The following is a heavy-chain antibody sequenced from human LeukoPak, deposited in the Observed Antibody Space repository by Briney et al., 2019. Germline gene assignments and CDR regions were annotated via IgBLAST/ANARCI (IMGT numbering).Heavy chain of an antibody. D-gene: IGHD6-13*01. J-gene: IGHJ4*02. Sequence: GGSLRLSCAASGFTISSYEMNWVRQAPGKGLEWVSYISSSGSTIYYADSVKGRFTISRDNAKNTLYLQMNSLRAEDTAVYYCARDKYSSSWTYYFDYWGQGTLVTVSS. CDR2: ISSSGSTI. CDR3: ARDKYSSSWTYYFDY. CDR1: GFTISSYE. V-gene: IGHV3-48*03.